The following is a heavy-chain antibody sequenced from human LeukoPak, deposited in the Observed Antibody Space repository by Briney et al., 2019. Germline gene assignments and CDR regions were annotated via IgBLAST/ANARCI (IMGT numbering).Heavy chain of an antibody. CDR1: GYTFTGYY. Sequence: PGASLKVSCKASGYTFTGYYMHWVRQAPGQGLEWMGWINPNSGGTNYAQKFQGRVTMTRDTSISTAYMELSRLRSDDTAVYYCARGMTANPSEYYFDYWGQGTLVTVSS. CDR3: ARGMTANPSEYYFDY. J-gene: IGHJ4*02. V-gene: IGHV1-2*02. D-gene: IGHD2-21*02. CDR2: INPNSGGT.